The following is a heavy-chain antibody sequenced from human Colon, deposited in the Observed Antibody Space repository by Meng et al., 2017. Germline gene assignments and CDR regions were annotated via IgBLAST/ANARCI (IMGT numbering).Heavy chain of an antibody. D-gene: IGHD3-22*01. CDR2: IKSGGDKT. CDR1: GFTFPSYA. J-gene: IGHJ4*02. V-gene: IGHV3-23*01. CDR3: AKRGCRSSGYYCFGG. Sequence: GESLKISCAASGFTFPSYAMSWVRQSPGKGLGWVSSIKSGGDKTYFSDSVKGRFTITRDNTKNTVFLQMNSLGAEDTTIYYCAKRGCRSSGYYCFGGWGQGTLVTVSS.